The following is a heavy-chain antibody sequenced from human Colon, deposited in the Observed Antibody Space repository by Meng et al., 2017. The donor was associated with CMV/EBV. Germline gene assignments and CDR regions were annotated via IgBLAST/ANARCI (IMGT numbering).Heavy chain of an antibody. V-gene: IGHV3-23*01. CDR1: GFNFNNYA. CDR3: AKDGAEFLEWFDY. CDR2: ISGSGGTT. Sequence: DTGFNFNNYAMSWVRQAPGKGLKWVAAISGSGGTTHYTDSVKGRFTISRDNSKRTLYLQMNSLTAEDTAVYFCAKDGAEFLEWFDYWGQGTLVTVSS. D-gene: IGHD3-3*01. J-gene: IGHJ4*02.